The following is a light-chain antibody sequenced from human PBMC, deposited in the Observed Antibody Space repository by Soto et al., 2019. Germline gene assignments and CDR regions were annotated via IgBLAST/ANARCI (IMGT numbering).Light chain of an antibody. V-gene: IGKV3-11*01. CDR1: QSVSSS. J-gene: IGKJ5*01. Sequence: EIGLTQSPATLSLSPGERATLSCRASQSVSSSLAWYQQKPGQAPRLLIYDASNRATGIPARFSGSGSGTDLTLPISSLESEAFAVDYCQQRSNWPPPITFGRGTCLEIK. CDR2: DAS. CDR3: QQRSNWPPPIT.